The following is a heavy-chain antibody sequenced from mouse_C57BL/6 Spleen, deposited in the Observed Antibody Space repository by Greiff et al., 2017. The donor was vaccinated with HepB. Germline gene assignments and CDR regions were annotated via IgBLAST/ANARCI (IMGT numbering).Heavy chain of an antibody. CDR2: IYPGDGDT. Sequence: VKVVESGAELVKPGASVKISCKASGYAFSSYWMNWVKQRPGKGLEWIGQIYPGDGDTNYNGKFKGKATLTADKSSNTAYMQLSSLTSEDSAVYFCARLITTVVATDWYFDVWGTGTTVTVSS. V-gene: IGHV1-80*01. CDR3: ARLITTVVATDWYFDV. CDR1: GYAFSSYW. J-gene: IGHJ1*03. D-gene: IGHD1-1*01.